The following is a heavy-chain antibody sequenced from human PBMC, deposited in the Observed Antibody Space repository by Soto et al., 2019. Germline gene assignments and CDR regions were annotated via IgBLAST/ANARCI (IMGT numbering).Heavy chain of an antibody. J-gene: IGHJ5*02. CDR2: IYYSGST. V-gene: IGHV4-39*01. CDR3: ARLTGYNWFDP. D-gene: IGHD2-15*01. CDR1: GGSISSSSYY. Sequence: SETLSLTCTVSGGSISSSSYYWGWIRQPPGKGLEWIGSIYYSGSTYYNPSLKSRVTISVDTSKNQFSLKLSSVTAADTAVYYHARLTGYNWFDPWGQGTLVTVSS.